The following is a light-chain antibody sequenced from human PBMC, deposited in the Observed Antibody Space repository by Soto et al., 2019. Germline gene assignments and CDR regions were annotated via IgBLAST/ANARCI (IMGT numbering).Light chain of an antibody. J-gene: IGLJ2*01. Sequence: QSVLTQPPSVSAAPGQRVTISCSGSSSNIGNNYVSWYQQLPGTAPKLLIYDDNKRPSGIPDRFYGSKSGTSATLGITRLQTGDEADYYCGTWDSTLTTVVFGGGTKLTVL. V-gene: IGLV1-51*01. CDR3: GTWDSTLTTVV. CDR2: DDN. CDR1: SSNIGNNY.